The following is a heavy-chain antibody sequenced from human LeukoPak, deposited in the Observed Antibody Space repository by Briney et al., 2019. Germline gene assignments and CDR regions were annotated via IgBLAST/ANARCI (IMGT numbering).Heavy chain of an antibody. CDR3: ARGVSAVGGYYYGMDV. J-gene: IGHJ6*02. V-gene: IGHV3-30*03. CDR2: ISGNGIK. CDR1: GFILSSHA. D-gene: IGHD6-13*01. Sequence: PGRSLRLSCAASGFILSSHAMHWVRQAPGKGLEWVALISGNGIKFYSDSVEGRVTISSDNPKNTVNLQMNSLRSDDTAVYYCARGVSAVGGYYYGMDVWGQGTTVTVSS.